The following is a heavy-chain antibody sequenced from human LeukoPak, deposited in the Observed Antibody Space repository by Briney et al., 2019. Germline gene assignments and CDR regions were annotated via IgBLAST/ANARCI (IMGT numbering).Heavy chain of an antibody. V-gene: IGHV2-70*01. CDR2: IDWDDDK. D-gene: IGHD3-22*01. Sequence: SGPTLVNPTQTLTLTCTFSGFSLSTSGMCVSWIRQPPGKALEWLALIDWDDDKYYSTSLKTRLTISKDTSKNQVVLIMTNMDPVDTATYYCARMGYYDSRGYESRYYFDYWSQGTLVTVSS. CDR1: GFSLSTSGMC. J-gene: IGHJ4*02. CDR3: ARMGYYDSRGYESRYYFDY.